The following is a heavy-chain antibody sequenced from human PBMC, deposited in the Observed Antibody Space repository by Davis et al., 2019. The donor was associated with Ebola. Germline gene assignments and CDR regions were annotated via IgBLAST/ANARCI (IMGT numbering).Heavy chain of an antibody. CDR1: GFTFSSYE. J-gene: IGHJ4*02. CDR3: ARDNPYQLLRWYYFDY. CDR2: ISSSGSTI. Sequence: PGGSLRLSCAASGFTFSSYEMNWVRQAPGKGLEWVSYISSSGSTIYYADSVKGRFTISRDNAKNSLYLQMNSLRAEDTAVYYCARDNPYQLLRWYYFDYWGQGTLVTVSS. D-gene: IGHD2-2*01. V-gene: IGHV3-48*03.